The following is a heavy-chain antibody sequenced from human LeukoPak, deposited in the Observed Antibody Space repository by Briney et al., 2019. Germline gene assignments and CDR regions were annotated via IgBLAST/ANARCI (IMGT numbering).Heavy chain of an antibody. CDR3: AKDLRTGYXYGRYYFDY. J-gene: IGHJ4*02. D-gene: IGHD5-18*01. CDR2: ISYDGSQK. CDR1: GFTFSSFG. Sequence: GGSLRLSCAASGFTFSSFGMHWVRQTPGKGLEWVAMISYDGSQKYYADSVKDRFTISRDNSKNTVYLQMSTLKADDTAVYYSAKDLRTGYXYGRYYFDYWGQGTLVNVS. V-gene: IGHV3-30*18.